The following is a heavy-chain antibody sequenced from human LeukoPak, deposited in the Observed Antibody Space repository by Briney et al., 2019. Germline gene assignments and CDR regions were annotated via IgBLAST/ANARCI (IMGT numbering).Heavy chain of an antibody. V-gene: IGHV1-2*02. CDR3: ARQYCSGGSCYLDAFDI. CDR1: GYTFTDYY. CDR2: INPNSGGT. Sequence: ASVKDSCRASGYTFTDYYMHWVRQAPGQGLEWMGWINPNSGGTNYAQKFQGRVTMTRDTSISTAYMELSRLRSDDAAVYYCARQYCSGGSCYLDAFDIWGQGTMVTVSS. D-gene: IGHD2-15*01. J-gene: IGHJ3*02.